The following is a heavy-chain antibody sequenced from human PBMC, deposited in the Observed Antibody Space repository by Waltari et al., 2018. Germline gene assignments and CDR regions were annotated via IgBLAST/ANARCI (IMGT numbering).Heavy chain of an antibody. V-gene: IGHV3-33*01. CDR1: GFTFSSYG. Sequence: QVQLVESGGGVVQPGRSLRLSCAASGFTFSSYGMYWVRQAPGKGLEWVAVIWYDGSNKYYADSVKGLFTISRDNSKNTLYLQMNSLRAEDTAVYYCAGRQWLAKYGMDVWGQGTTVTVSS. CDR3: AGRQWLAKYGMDV. J-gene: IGHJ6*02. CDR2: IWYDGSNK. D-gene: IGHD6-19*01.